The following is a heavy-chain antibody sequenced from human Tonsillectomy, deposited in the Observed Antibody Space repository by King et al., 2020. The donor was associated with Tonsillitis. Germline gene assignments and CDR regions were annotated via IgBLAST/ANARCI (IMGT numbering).Heavy chain of an antibody. J-gene: IGHJ3*02. D-gene: IGHD1-26*01. CDR2: IVVSSGNT. CDR3: AAAGPLWSTGAFEI. CDR1: GFTFTSYA. Sequence: QLVESGPEVKKPGTSVKVSCKASGFTFTSYAMQWVRQARGQRLEWIGWIVVSSGNTNYAQKFQERVTITRDMSTSTAYMELNSLRSEDTAVYYCAAAGPLWSTGAFEIWGQGRMVTVSS. V-gene: IGHV1-58*02.